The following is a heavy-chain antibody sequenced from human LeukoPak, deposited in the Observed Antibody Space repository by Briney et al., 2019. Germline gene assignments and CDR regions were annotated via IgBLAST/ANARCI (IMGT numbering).Heavy chain of an antibody. V-gene: IGHV4-61*02. Sequence: PSETLSLTCSVSGGSISSGSYYWNWIRQPAGKGLEWIGRIYTSGTATYNPSLKSRVTVSMDTSKNQFSLKLSSVTAADTAVYYCARADYSSTWSHDYYYMDVWGKGTTVTVSS. J-gene: IGHJ6*03. CDR1: GGSISSGSYY. D-gene: IGHD6-13*01. CDR2: IYTSGTA. CDR3: ARADYSSTWSHDYYYMDV.